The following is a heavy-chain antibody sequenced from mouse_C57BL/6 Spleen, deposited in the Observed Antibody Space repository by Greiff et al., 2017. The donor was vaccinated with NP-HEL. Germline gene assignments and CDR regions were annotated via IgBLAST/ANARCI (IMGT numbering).Heavy chain of an antibody. CDR1: GYTFTSYT. J-gene: IGHJ3*01. D-gene: IGHD1-1*01. CDR2: INPSSGYT. V-gene: IGHV1-4*01. CDR3: AREYYGSSLFAY. Sequence: QVQLKESGAELARPGASVKMSCKASGYTFTSYTMHWVKQRPGQGLEWIGYINPSSGYTKYNQKFKDKATLTADKSSSTAYMQLSSLTSEDSAVYYCAREYYGSSLFAYWGQGTLVTVSA.